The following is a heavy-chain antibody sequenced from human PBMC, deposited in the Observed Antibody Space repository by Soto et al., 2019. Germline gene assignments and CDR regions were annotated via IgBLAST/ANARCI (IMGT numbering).Heavy chain of an antibody. J-gene: IGHJ4*02. V-gene: IGHV3-30*18. CDR1: GFTFSSYG. CDR2: VSYDGSNK. CDR3: AKDTYYYDRSGYYTYDH. D-gene: IGHD3-22*01. Sequence: GGSLRLSCAASGFTFSSYGVHWVRQAPGKGLEWVASVSYDGSNKHYGDSVKGRFTISRDNSRNTLDLQMNSLRAEDTAVYYCAKDTYYYDRSGYYTYDHWGQGT.